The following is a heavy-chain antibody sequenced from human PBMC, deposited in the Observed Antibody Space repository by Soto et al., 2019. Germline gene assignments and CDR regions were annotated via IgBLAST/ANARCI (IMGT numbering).Heavy chain of an antibody. CDR2: IYPGDSDT. CDR3: ARGGSTSRYGMDV. Sequence: PWESLKISRKGSGSRFTSHSSGWVRQMPGKGLEWMGIIYPGDSDTRYSPSFKGQVTISADKSISTAYLRWSSLKASDTAMYYCARGGSTSRYGMDVWGQGTTVTVSS. CDR1: GSRFTSHS. D-gene: IGHD2-2*01. J-gene: IGHJ6*02. V-gene: IGHV5-51*01.